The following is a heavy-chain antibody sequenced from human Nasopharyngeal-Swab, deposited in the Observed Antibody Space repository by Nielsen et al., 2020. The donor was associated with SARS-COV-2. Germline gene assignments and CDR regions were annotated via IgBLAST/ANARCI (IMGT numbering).Heavy chain of an antibody. Sequence: SQTLSLTCAVYSGSFSGYYWSWIRQPPGKGLEWIGEINHSGSANYNPSLKSRVTISVDTSKNQFSLKLSSVTAADTAVYYCARGGRYGSGNIGGYWGQGTLVTVSS. J-gene: IGHJ4*02. D-gene: IGHD3-10*01. CDR1: SGSFSGYY. V-gene: IGHV4-34*01. CDR2: INHSGSA. CDR3: ARGGRYGSGNIGGY.